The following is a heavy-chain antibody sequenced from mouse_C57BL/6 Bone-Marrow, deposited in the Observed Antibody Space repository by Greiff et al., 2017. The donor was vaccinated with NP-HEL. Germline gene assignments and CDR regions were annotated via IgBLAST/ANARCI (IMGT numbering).Heavy chain of an antibody. CDR3: ARWGGNFDY. CDR1: GYTFTNYW. Sequence: QVQPQQSGAELVRPGTSVKMSCKASGYTFTNYWIGWAKQRPGHGLEWIGDIYPGGGYTNYNEKFKGKATMTADKSSSTAYMQFSSLTSEDSAIYYCARWGGNFDYGGQGTTLTVSS. D-gene: IGHD1-1*02. J-gene: IGHJ2*01. CDR2: IYPGGGYT. V-gene: IGHV1-63*01.